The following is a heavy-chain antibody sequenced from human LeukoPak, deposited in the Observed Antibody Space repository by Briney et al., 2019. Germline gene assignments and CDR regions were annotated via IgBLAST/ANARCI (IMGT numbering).Heavy chain of an antibody. J-gene: IGHJ4*02. CDR3: AKYGNSGWVIDN. CDR1: IGSIRSRSYF. Sequence: SETLSLTCTVSIGSIRSRSYFWAWIRQPPGKGLEWIGNIYYNGDTYYSPSLKSRVTTSVDTSMNHLSLKLSSVTAADTAVYYCAKYGNSGWVIDNWGQGTLVTVSS. D-gene: IGHD6-19*01. V-gene: IGHV4-39*02. CDR2: IYYNGDT.